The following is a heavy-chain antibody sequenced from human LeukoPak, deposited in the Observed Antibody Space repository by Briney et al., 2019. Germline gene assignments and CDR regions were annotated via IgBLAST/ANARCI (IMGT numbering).Heavy chain of an antibody. CDR2: ISYDGSNK. CDR1: GFTFSSYA. Sequence: GGSLRLSCAASGFTFSSYAMHWVRQAPGKGLEWVAVISYDGSNKYYADSVKGRFTISRDNSKNTLYLQMNSLRAEDAAVYYCARAVDTAMVTKFDYWGQGTLVTVSS. D-gene: IGHD5-18*01. V-gene: IGHV3-30-3*01. J-gene: IGHJ4*02. CDR3: ARAVDTAMVTKFDY.